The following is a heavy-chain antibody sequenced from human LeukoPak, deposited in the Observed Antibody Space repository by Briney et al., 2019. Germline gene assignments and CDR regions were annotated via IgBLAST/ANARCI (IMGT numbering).Heavy chain of an antibody. CDR2: INTNTGNP. V-gene: IGHV7-4-1*02. CDR1: GYTFTNYS. Sequence: ASVKVSCKASGYTFTNYSMNWVRQAPGQGLEWMGWINTNTGNPTYAQGFTGRFVFSLDTSVNTAYLQISSLKAEDTAVYYCARQGPGYCCGTSCYGVAYWGQGTLVTVSS. CDR3: ARQGPGYCCGTSCYGVAY. J-gene: IGHJ4*02. D-gene: IGHD2-2*01.